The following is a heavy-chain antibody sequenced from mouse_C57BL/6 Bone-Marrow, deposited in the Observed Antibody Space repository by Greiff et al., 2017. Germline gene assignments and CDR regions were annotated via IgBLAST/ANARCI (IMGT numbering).Heavy chain of an antibody. Sequence: VQLKQSVAELVRPGASVKLSCTASGFNFKNTFMPWVKQRPEQGLEWIGRIFPAYGNTKYAPKFQGKATLTADTSSNTAYLQLSSLTSEDTAIYYCARSPVVDAYWGQGTLVTVSA. J-gene: IGHJ3*01. D-gene: IGHD1-1*01. CDR2: IFPAYGNT. V-gene: IGHV14-3*01. CDR1: GFNFKNTF. CDR3: ARSPVVDAY.